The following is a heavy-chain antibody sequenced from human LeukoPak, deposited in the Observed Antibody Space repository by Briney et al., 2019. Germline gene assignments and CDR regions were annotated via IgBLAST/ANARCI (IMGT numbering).Heavy chain of an antibody. CDR1: GFTFSSYG. Sequence: GGSLRLSCAASGFTFSSYGMHWVRQAPGKGLEWVAFIRYDGSNKYYADSVKGRFTISRDNSKNTLYLQMNSLRAEDTAVYYCAKPHLGGFTMVRGATYYFDYWGQGTLVTVSS. J-gene: IGHJ4*02. D-gene: IGHD3-10*01. CDR2: IRYDGSNK. V-gene: IGHV3-30*02. CDR3: AKPHLGGFTMVRGATYYFDY.